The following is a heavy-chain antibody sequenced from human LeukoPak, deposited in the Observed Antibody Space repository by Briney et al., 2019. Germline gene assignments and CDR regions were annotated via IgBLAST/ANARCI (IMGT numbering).Heavy chain of an antibody. J-gene: IGHJ4*02. V-gene: IGHV3-48*01. Sequence: GGSPRLSWAASGFTFSSYSMNWVRQAPGKGLELVSYISSSSSTIYYADSVKGRFTISRDNAKNSLYLQMNSLRAEDTAVYYCARELWPSASFDYWGQGTLVTVSS. CDR2: ISSSSSTI. CDR3: ARELWPSASFDY. D-gene: IGHD5-18*01. CDR1: GFTFSSYS.